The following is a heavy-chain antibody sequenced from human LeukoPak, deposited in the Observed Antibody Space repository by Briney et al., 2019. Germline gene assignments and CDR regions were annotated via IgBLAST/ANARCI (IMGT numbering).Heavy chain of an antibody. D-gene: IGHD2-2*01. Sequence: ASVKVSCNASGYTFTSYGISWVRQAPGQGLEWMGWISAYNGNTNYAQKLQGRVTMTTDTSTSTAYMELRSLRSDDTAVYYCARDQYCSSTSCYYYYGMDVWGQGTTVTVSS. J-gene: IGHJ6*02. CDR3: ARDQYCSSTSCYYYYGMDV. CDR2: ISAYNGNT. V-gene: IGHV1-18*01. CDR1: GYTFTSYG.